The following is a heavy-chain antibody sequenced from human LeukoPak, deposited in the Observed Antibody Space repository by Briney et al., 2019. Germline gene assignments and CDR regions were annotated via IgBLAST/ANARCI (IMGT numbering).Heavy chain of an antibody. V-gene: IGHV3-11*01. CDR3: AREKTGYLDY. Sequence: GRSLRLSCAASGFSFSDYYMSWIRQAPGKGLEWVSYISNVGSTIYNADSVKGRFTISRDNAKSSLYLEMNSLRAEDTAVYYCAREKTGYLDYWGQGTLVTVSS. J-gene: IGHJ4*02. D-gene: IGHD1-14*01. CDR2: ISNVGSTI. CDR1: GFSFSDYY.